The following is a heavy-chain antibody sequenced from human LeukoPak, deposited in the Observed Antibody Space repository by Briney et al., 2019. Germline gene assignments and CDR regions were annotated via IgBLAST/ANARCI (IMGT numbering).Heavy chain of an antibody. V-gene: IGHV1-18*01. J-gene: IGHJ4*02. D-gene: IGHD6-13*01. CDR2: ISVYNGNT. CDR3: AAAGSSSWYVCDY. Sequence: GASVKVSCKASGYSFSTYGISWARQAPGQGLEWMGWISVYNGNTKYAQKFQGRVTMTRNTSISTAYMELSSLRSEDTAVYYCAAAGSSSWYVCDYWGQGTLVTVSS. CDR1: GYSFSTYG.